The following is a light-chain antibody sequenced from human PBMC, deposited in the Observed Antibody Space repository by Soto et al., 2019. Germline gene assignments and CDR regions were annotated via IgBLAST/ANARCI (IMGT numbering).Light chain of an antibody. V-gene: IGKV3-20*01. CDR2: GAS. CDR3: QQYGSSGT. J-gene: IGKJ1*01. CDR1: QSVSSSY. Sequence: EIVLTQSPGTLSLSPGERATLSCRASQSVSSSYLGWYQQKPGQAPRLLIYGASRRATGIPDRFTGSGSGSDFTLTISRLEPEDFAVYYCQQYGSSGTCGQGTKG.